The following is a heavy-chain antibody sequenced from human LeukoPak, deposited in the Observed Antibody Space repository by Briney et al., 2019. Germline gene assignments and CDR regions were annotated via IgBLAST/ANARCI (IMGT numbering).Heavy chain of an antibody. CDR1: GFTFSSYA. D-gene: IGHD3-22*01. J-gene: IGHJ4*02. V-gene: IGHV3-30-3*01. CDR2: ISYDGSNK. CDR3: ARGGSYYYDGSARGMSWVNY. Sequence: GGSLRLSCAASGFTFSSYAMHWVRQAPGKGLEWVAVISYDGSNKYYADSVKGRFTISRDNSKNTLYLQMNSLRAEDTAVYYCARGGSYYYDGSARGMSWVNYWGQGTLVTVSS.